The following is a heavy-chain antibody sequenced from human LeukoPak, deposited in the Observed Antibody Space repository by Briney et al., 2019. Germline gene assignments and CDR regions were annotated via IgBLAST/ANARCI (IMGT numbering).Heavy chain of an antibody. CDR2: IRYDGSNK. CDR3: AKDPGIAVAGFDY. V-gene: IGHV3-30*02. D-gene: IGHD6-19*01. CDR1: GFTFSSYG. J-gene: IGHJ4*02. Sequence: VGSLRLSCAASGFTFSSYGMHWVRQAPGKGLEWVAFIRYDGSNKYYADSVKGRFTISRDNSKNTLYLQMNSLRAEDTAVYYCAKDPGIAVAGFDYWGQGTLVTVSS.